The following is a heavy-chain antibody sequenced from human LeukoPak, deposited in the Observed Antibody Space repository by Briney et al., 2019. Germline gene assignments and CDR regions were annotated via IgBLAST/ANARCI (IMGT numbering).Heavy chain of an antibody. D-gene: IGHD2/OR15-2a*01. CDR3: VSFYETY. J-gene: IGHJ4*02. Sequence: PGGSLRLSCAASGSYLMHWVRQAPGKGLVWVSHINSDGSWTSYADSVKGRFTISKDNAKNTVYLQMSNLRVEDTAVYYCVSFYETYWGRGTLVTVSS. CDR2: INSDGSWT. CDR1: GSYL. V-gene: IGHV3-74*01.